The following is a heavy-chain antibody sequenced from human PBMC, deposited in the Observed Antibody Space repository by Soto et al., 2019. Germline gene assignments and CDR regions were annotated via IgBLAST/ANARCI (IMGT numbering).Heavy chain of an antibody. CDR1: GFPFSSYS. V-gene: IGHV3-48*01. Sequence: PGGSLRLSCAASGFPFSSYSMNWVRQAPGKGLEWVSYISSSSSTIYYADSVKGRFTISRDNAKNTLYLQMNSLRAEDTAVYYCAKRTVGWYFDLWGRGTLVTVSS. CDR3: AKRTVGWYFDL. J-gene: IGHJ2*01. D-gene: IGHD4-17*01. CDR2: ISSSSSTI.